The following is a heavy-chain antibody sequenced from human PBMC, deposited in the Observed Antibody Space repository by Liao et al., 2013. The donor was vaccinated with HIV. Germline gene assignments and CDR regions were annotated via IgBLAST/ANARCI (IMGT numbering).Heavy chain of an antibody. CDR2: IFYSGST. V-gene: IGHV4-59*01. CDR1: GGSISSYY. D-gene: IGHD3-9*01. CDR3: ASHPYFDWLLSGPRLITDAFSF. J-gene: IGHJ3*01. Sequence: QVQLQESGPGLVKPSETLSLTCTVSGGSISSYYWTWIRQPPGKGLEWIGYIFYSGSTNYNPSLKSRVTISVDTSKNQFSLKLSSVTAADTAVYYCASHPYFDWLLSGPRLITDAFSFWGQGTMVTVSS.